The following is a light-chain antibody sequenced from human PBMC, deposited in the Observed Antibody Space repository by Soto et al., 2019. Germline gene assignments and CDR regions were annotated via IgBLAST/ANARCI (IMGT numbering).Light chain of an antibody. J-gene: IGLJ1*01. Sequence: QSVLTQPPSVSGAPGQRVTISCTGSSSNIGAGYDVHWYQQIPGTAPKLLIYANSNRPSGVPDRFSGSKSGTSASLAITGLQAEDEADYYCQSYDSSLSGWVFGTGTKLTVL. CDR2: ANS. V-gene: IGLV1-40*01. CDR3: QSYDSSLSGWV. CDR1: SSNIGAGYD.